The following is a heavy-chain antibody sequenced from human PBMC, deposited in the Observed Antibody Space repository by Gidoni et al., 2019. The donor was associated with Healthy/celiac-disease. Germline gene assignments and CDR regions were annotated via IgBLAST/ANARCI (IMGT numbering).Heavy chain of an antibody. CDR1: GFTVSSNY. J-gene: IGHJ3*02. CDR2: IYSGGNT. CDR3: ARTFLAAAYAFDI. Sequence: EVQLVESGGGLIQPGGSLRLSCAASGFTVSSNYMSWVRQAPGKGLEWVSVIYSGGNTYFADSVKGRFTISRDNSKNTLYLQMNSLRAEDTAVYYCARTFLAAAYAFDIWGQGTMVTVSS. V-gene: IGHV3-53*01. D-gene: IGHD6-13*01.